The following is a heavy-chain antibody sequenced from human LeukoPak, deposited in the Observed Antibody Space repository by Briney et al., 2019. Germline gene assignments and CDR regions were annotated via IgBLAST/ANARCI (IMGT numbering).Heavy chain of an antibody. CDR2: IYSSGST. V-gene: IGHV4-59*01. D-gene: IGHD6-13*01. CDR1: GGSISNYY. J-gene: IGHJ4*02. Sequence: PSETLSLTCTVSGGSISNYYWNWIRQPPGKGLEWIGYIYSSGSTYFNPSLTSRVTISVDTSKNQFSLNLTSVTAADTAVYYCAREGSWFDYWGQGTLVTVSS. CDR3: AREGSWFDY.